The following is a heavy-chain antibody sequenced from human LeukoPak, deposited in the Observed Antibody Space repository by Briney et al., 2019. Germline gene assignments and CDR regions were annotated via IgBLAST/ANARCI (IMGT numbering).Heavy chain of an antibody. CDR3: AKIDDLFPITMVRGVPSYYGMDV. CDR1: GFTFSSYA. J-gene: IGHJ6*04. V-gene: IGHV3-23*01. D-gene: IGHD3-10*01. CDR2: ISGSGGST. Sequence: QSGGSLRLSCAASGFTFSSYAMSWVRQAPGKGLEWVSAISGSGGSTYYADSVKGRFTISRDNSKNTLYLQMNSLRAEDTAVYYCAKIDDLFPITMVRGVPSYYGMDVWGKGTTVTVSS.